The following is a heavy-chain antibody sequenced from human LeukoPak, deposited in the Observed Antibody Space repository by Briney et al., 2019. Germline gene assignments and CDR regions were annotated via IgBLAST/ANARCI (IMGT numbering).Heavy chain of an antibody. V-gene: IGHV3-30*03. Sequence: GGSLRLSCAASGFTFSSYGMHWVRQAPGKGLEWVAVISYDGSNKYYADSVKGRFTISRDNSKSTLYLQMNSLRAEDTAVYYCARASLHYGDYPYYFDYWGQGTLVTVSS. CDR1: GFTFSSYG. CDR2: ISYDGSNK. D-gene: IGHD4-17*01. CDR3: ARASLHYGDYPYYFDY. J-gene: IGHJ4*02.